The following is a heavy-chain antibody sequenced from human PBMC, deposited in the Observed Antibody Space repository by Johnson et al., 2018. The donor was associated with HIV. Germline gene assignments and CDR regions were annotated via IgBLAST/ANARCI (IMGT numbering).Heavy chain of an antibody. J-gene: IGHJ3*02. D-gene: IGHD1-26*01. CDR1: GFTFSDYY. Sequence: QVQLVESGGGLVKPGGSLRLSCAASGFTFSDYYMSWIRQAPGKGLEWVAVISYDGSNKYYADSVKGRFTISRDNSKNTLYLQMNSLGAEDTAVYYCARDRGSPGIPAAFDIWGQGTMVTVSS. CDR2: ISYDGSNK. V-gene: IGHV3-30-3*01. CDR3: ARDRGSPGIPAAFDI.